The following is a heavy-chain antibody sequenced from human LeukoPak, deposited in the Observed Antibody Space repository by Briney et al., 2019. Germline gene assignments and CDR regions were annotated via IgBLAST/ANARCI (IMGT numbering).Heavy chain of an antibody. V-gene: IGHV3-73*01. CDR1: GFTFSGSA. CDR2: IRSKANSYAT. Sequence: PGGSLRLSCAASGFTFSGSAMHWVRQASGKGLEWVGRIRSKANSYATAYAASVKGRFTISRDDSKNTAYLQMNSLRAEDTAVYYCARDQDTAMVFDYWGQGTLVTVSS. CDR3: ARDQDTAMVFDY. J-gene: IGHJ4*02. D-gene: IGHD5-18*01.